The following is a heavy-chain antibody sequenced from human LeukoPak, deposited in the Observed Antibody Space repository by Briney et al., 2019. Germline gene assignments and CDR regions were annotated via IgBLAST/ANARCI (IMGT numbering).Heavy chain of an antibody. CDR2: IKQDGTAG. V-gene: IGHV3-7*03. J-gene: IGHJ4*02. CDR3: AKGYYYDSSGSDYFDY. Sequence: GGSLRLSCAASGFTFSDFWMSWVRQAPGRGLEWVANIKQDGTAGYYVDSVKGRFTISRDNAKNSLYLQMNSLRAEDTALYYCAKGYYYDSSGSDYFDYWGQGTLVTVSS. CDR1: GFTFSDFW. D-gene: IGHD3-22*01.